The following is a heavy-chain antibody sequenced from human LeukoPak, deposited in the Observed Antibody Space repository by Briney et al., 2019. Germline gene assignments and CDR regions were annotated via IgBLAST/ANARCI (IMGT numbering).Heavy chain of an antibody. D-gene: IGHD3-10*01. CDR3: AKGRGYGSGSYTDY. Sequence: GRSLRLSCAASGFTFSSYTMHWVRQAPGKGLEWVAVISYDGSNKYYADSVKGRFTISRDNSKNTLYLQMNSLRAEDTAVYYCAKGRGYGSGSYTDYWGQGTLVTVSS. CDR1: GFTFSSYT. J-gene: IGHJ4*02. V-gene: IGHV3-30*04. CDR2: ISYDGSNK.